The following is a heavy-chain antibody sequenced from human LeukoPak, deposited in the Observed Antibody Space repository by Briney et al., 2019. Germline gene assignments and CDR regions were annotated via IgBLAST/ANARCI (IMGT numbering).Heavy chain of an antibody. D-gene: IGHD4-11*01. CDR1: GGSISDYY. J-gene: IGHJ6*02. CDR2: FYTSGST. V-gene: IGHV4-4*07. CDR3: ARERDYSNAYVMDV. Sequence: SETPSLTCTVSGGSISDYYWSWIRQPAGKGLEWIGRFYTSGSTNYNPSLKSRVTMSVDTSKNQFSLRLSSVTAADTAVYYCARERDYSNAYVMDVWGQGTTVTVSS.